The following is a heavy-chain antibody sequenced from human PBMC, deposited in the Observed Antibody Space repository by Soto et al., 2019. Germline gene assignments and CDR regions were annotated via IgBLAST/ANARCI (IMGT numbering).Heavy chain of an antibody. CDR1: GDSVSSNNVA. CDR3: ARADLLRGHYYHYGMDV. V-gene: IGHV6-1*01. D-gene: IGHD3-10*01. Sequence: SQTLSLTCVISGDSVSSNNVAWNWIRQSPSRGLEWLGRTYYRSKWYNNYAVSVRSRTTISSDTASNSVFLEMDNLRAEDTAVYFCARADLLRGHYYHYGMDVWGQVTTVTVSS. CDR2: TYYRSKWYN. J-gene: IGHJ6*01.